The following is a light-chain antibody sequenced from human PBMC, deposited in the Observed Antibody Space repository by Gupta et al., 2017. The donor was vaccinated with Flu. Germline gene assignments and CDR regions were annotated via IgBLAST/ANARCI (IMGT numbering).Light chain of an antibody. Sequence: ESVLTQSQGTLSFSPGERATLSCRASQSVSSNYLAWYQQKPGQTPRLLIYGATSSATCIPDRFSGSGSGTDFTLTISRLEHEDFAVYYCQQYGNSPRTFGQGTKVEIK. CDR2: GAT. CDR3: QQYGNSPRT. V-gene: IGKV3-20*01. CDR1: QSVSSNY. J-gene: IGKJ1*01.